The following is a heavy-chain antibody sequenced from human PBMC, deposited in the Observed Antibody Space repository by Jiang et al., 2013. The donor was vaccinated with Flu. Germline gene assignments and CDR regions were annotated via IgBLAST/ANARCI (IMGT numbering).Heavy chain of an antibody. CDR3: ARGGVAGPLAIFDY. J-gene: IGHJ4*02. V-gene: IGHV6-1*01. D-gene: IGHD6-19*01. CDR1: GDSVSSNSAA. Sequence: QTLSLTCAISGDSVSSNSAAWNWIRQSPSRGLEWLGRTYYRSKWYNDYAVSVKSRITINPDTSKNQFSLQLNSVTPEDTAVYYCARGGVAGPLAIFDYWGQGTLVTVSS. CDR2: TYYRSKWYN.